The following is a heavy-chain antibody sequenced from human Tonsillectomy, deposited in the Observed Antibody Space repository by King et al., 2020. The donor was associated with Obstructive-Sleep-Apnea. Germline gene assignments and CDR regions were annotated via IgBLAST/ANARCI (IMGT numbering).Heavy chain of an antibody. D-gene: IGHD6-13*01. V-gene: IGHV1-18*04. CDR1: GYTFTSYG. J-gene: IGHJ4*02. CDR3: ARYAIAAAGSTDYFDY. Sequence: HVQLVQSGAEVKKPGASVEVSCKASGYTFTSYGITWVRQAPGQGLEWMGWISTYNGNANYAQKFQGRVTMTTDTSTSTAYMELRSLRSDDTAVYYCARYAIAAAGSTDYFDYWGQGTLVTVS. CDR2: ISTYNGNA.